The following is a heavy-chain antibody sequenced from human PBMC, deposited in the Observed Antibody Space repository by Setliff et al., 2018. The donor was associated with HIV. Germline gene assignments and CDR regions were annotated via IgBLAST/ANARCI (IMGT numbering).Heavy chain of an antibody. CDR2: GVNSGRS. CDR3: ARQTSYDRGYSYCFDD. D-gene: IGHD5-18*01. CDR1: GGSISNGNYY. J-gene: IGHJ4*01. Sequence: SETLSLTCTVSGGSISNGNYYWTWLRQSTGKGLGWIGSGVNSGRSYYNPSLKIRVTVSVDTSTNHLSLRLTSMPAADPAVYYCARQTSYDRGYSYCFDDWVHGTLVTVSS. V-gene: IGHV4-39*01.